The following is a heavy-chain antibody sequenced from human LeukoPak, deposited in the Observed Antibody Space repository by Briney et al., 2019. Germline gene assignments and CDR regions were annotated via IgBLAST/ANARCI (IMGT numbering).Heavy chain of an antibody. CDR2: MNPNSGNT. J-gene: IGHJ4*02. CDR1: GYTFTIYD. Sequence: GASVKVSCKASGYTFTIYDINWVRQATGQGLELMGWMNPNSGNTGYAQKVQGRVTMTRNSSISIAYMELSSLRSEDTAVYYCARGSLGSSWYILDYWGQGTLVTVSS. V-gene: IGHV1-8*01. CDR3: ARGSLGSSWYILDY. D-gene: IGHD6-13*01.